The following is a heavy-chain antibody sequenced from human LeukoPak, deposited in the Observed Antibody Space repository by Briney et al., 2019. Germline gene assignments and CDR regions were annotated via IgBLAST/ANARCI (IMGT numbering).Heavy chain of an antibody. J-gene: IGHJ4*02. CDR2: ISWNSGSI. V-gene: IGHV3-9*03. Sequence: ETGGSLRLSCAASGFTFDDYAMHWVRQAPGKGLEWVSGISWNSGSIGYADSVKGRFTIPRDNAKNSLYLQMNSLRAEDMALYYCAKAGSSWYYFDYWGQGTLVTVSS. D-gene: IGHD6-13*01. CDR3: AKAGSSWYYFDY. CDR1: GFTFDDYA.